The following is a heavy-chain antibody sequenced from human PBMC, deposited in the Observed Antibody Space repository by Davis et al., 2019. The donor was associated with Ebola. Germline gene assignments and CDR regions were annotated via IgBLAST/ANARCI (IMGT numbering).Heavy chain of an antibody. D-gene: IGHD5-24*01. Sequence: PGGSLRLSCVASGFTLSNSAMRWVRQAPGKGLEWVSSITGGGDSTYYADSVKGRFTISRDNSKNTLFLQMNSLRAEDTAVYYCARGWLRTGLDIWGQGTMVIVSS. CDR3: ARGWLRTGLDI. CDR2: ITGGGDST. CDR1: GFTLSNSA. J-gene: IGHJ3*02. V-gene: IGHV3-23*01.